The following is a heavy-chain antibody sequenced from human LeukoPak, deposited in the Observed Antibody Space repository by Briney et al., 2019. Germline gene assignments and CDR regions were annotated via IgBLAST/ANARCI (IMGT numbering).Heavy chain of an antibody. J-gene: IGHJ4*02. CDR2: MNPNSGNT. D-gene: IGHD3-10*01. CDR1: GYTFTSYD. CDR3: ARDAEKYYYGSGSYSDY. Sequence: GASVKVSCKASGYTFTSYDINWVRQATGRGLEWMGWMNPNSGNTGYAQKFQGRVTMTTDTSTSTAYMELRSLRSDDTAVYYCARDAEKYYYGSGSYSDYWGQGTLVTVSS. V-gene: IGHV1-8*01.